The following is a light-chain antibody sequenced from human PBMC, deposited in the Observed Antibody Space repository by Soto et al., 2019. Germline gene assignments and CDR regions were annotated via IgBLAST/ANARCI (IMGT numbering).Light chain of an antibody. CDR1: QSVSSN. CDR3: QQYNNWPPWT. Sequence: IVLTQSPGTLSLSPGERATPSCRASQSVSSNLVWYQQKPGQAPRLLIYGASTRATGIPARFSGSGSGTEFTLTISSLQSEDFAVYYCQQYNNWPPWTFGQGTKVDIK. CDR2: GAS. V-gene: IGKV3-15*01. J-gene: IGKJ1*01.